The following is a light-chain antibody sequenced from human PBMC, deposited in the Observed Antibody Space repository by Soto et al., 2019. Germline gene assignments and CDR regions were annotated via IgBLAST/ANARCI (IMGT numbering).Light chain of an antibody. CDR3: QQYNDWPPLT. CDR1: QSVNIN. Sequence: DIVMTQSPATLSASPGERATLSCRASQSVNINLAWYQQKPGQAPRLLIYGTSARATGVPARFSGSGSGTEFNLTISNLQSEDFAVYYCQQYNDWPPLTFGGGTKVDIK. J-gene: IGKJ4*01. V-gene: IGKV3-15*01. CDR2: GTS.